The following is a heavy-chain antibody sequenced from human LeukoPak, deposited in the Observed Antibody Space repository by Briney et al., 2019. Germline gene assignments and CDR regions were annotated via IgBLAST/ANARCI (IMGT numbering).Heavy chain of an antibody. CDR2: INLSGGST. CDR3: ARDYVDDIPMIKDY. CDR1: GYSFTSYW. J-gene: IGHJ4*02. D-gene: IGHD2-8*01. V-gene: IGHV1-46*01. Sequence: GESLKISCKGSGYSFTSYWIGWVRQAPGQGLEWMGLINLSGGSTTYAQRFQGRVTLTRDTSTSTVYMELSSLRSEDTAVYYCARDYVDDIPMIKDYWGQGTLVTVSS.